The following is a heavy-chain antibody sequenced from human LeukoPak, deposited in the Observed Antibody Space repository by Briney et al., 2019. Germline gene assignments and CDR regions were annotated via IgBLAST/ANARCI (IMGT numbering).Heavy chain of an antibody. V-gene: IGHV3-21*01. Sequence: GGSLRLSCAASGFTFSSYSMNWVRQAPGKGLEWVSSISSSSSYIYYADSVKGRFTISRDNAKNSLYLQMNSLRAEDTAVYYCARDKGRDGYNLRFDYWGQGTLVTASS. D-gene: IGHD5-24*01. J-gene: IGHJ4*02. CDR3: ARDKGRDGYNLRFDY. CDR1: GFTFSSYS. CDR2: ISSSSSYI.